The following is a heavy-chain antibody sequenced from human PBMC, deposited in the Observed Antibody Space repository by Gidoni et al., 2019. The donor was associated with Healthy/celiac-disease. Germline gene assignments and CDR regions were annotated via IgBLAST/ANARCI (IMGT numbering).Heavy chain of an antibody. CDR2: IYYSGST. V-gene: IGHV4-39*07. CDR3: AREIRYFSGGSCYSGCFDP. CDR1: SSYY. J-gene: IGHJ5*02. Sequence: SSYYWGWIRQPPGKGLEWSGSIYYSGSTYYNPSLKSRVTISVDTTKNQFSLKLSSVTAADTAVYYCAREIRYFSGGSCYSGCFDPWGQGTLVTVSS. D-gene: IGHD2-15*01.